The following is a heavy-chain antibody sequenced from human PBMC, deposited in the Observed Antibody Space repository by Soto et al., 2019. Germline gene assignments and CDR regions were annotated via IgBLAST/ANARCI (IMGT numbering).Heavy chain of an antibody. CDR3: ATVRARTYTSGQLYY. D-gene: IGHD1-1*01. J-gene: IGHJ4*02. V-gene: IGHV1-3*01. CDR2: INVGNSDT. Sequence: QVQLVQSGPEVKKPGASVKVSCKASGYTSTTYGMHWVRQAPGQSLEWMAWINVGNSDTKYSQKFQARVILTRDTSANTAYIELTSLKSEDTAVYYCATVRARTYTSGQLYYWGQGTLVTVSS. CDR1: GYTSTTYG.